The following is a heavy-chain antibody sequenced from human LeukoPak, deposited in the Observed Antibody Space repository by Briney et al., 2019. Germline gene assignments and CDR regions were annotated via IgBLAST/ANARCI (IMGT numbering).Heavy chain of an antibody. CDR2: VYYNGAT. J-gene: IGHJ4*02. Sequence: SETLSLTCTVSGDSISRNDYFWGWIRQSPGKGLEWIGSVYYNGATQYSPSLKSRVTMSVDTSKNQFSLKLTSVTAADTAVYYCARDSCSSNSCSFDFWGQGTLVTVSS. CDR3: ARDSCSSNSCSFDF. CDR1: GDSISRNDYF. V-gene: IGHV4-39*07. D-gene: IGHD2-2*01.